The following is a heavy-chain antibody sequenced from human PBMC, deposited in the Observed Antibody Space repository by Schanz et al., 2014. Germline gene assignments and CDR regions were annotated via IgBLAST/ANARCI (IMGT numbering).Heavy chain of an antibody. CDR1: EFTFSTDA. CDR2: ISASGGDT. V-gene: IGHV3-23*01. CDR3: AKSLESCPGGRCSRGYFDY. Sequence: DVHLLESGGGLVQPGGSLRLSCAASEFTFSTDAMSWVRQAPGKGLEWLSVISASGGDTYYADSVKGRFTISRDNSKNTLYLQMNSLRAEDTAVYYCAKSLESCPGGRCSRGYFDYWGQGTLVNVSS. J-gene: IGHJ4*02. D-gene: IGHD2-8*02.